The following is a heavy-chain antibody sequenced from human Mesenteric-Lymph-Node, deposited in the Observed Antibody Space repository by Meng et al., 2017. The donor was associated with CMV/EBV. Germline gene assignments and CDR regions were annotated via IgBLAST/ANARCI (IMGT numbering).Heavy chain of an antibody. Sequence: CTVSGGSISSGGYYWGWVRQHPGTGLEWIGYVYYSGGTYYNPSLKSRVTISVDTSKNQFSLKLSSVTAADTAVYYCARELSSGALDWGQGTLVTVSS. V-gene: IGHV4-31*03. CDR2: VYYSGGT. CDR3: ARELSSGALD. D-gene: IGHD2-15*01. J-gene: IGHJ4*02. CDR1: GGSISSGGYY.